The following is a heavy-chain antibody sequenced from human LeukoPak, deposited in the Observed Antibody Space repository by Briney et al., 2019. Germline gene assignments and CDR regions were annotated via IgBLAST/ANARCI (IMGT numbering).Heavy chain of an antibody. CDR2: IYYSGST. Sequence: PSQTLSLTCTVSGGSISSGGYYWSWIRQHPGKGLEWIGYIYYSGSTYYNPSLKSRVTISVDTSKNQFSLKLSSVTAADTAVYYCAREGANNPGYITIFGVAYDAFDIWGQGTMVTVSS. CDR1: GGSISSGGYY. CDR3: AREGANNPGYITIFGVAYDAFDI. V-gene: IGHV4-31*03. D-gene: IGHD3-3*01. J-gene: IGHJ3*02.